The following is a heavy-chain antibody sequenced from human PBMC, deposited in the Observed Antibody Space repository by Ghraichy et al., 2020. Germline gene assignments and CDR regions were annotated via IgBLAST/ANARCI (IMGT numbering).Heavy chain of an antibody. V-gene: IGHV4-59*01. D-gene: IGHD3-22*01. CDR1: GGSISSYY. CDR2: IYYSGST. J-gene: IGHJ4*02. CDR3: ARTRQEVITMIVVAGGFDY. Sequence: SETLSLTCTVSGGSISSYYWSWIRQPPGKGLEWIGYIYYSGSTNYNPSLKSRVTISVDTSKNQFSLKLSSVTAPDTAVYYCARTRQEVITMIVVAGGFDYWGQGTLVTVSS.